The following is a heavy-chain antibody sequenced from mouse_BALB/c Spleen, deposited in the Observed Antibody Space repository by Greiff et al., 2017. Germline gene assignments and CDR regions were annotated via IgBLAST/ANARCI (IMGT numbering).Heavy chain of an antibody. CDR3: ARDPRYDYDGAMDY. D-gene: IGHD2-4*01. J-gene: IGHJ4*01. CDR2: IWGDGST. Sequence: VMLVESGPGLVAPSQSLSITCTASGFSLTGYGVNWVRQPPGKGLEWLGMIWGDGSTDYNSALKSRLSISKDNSKSQVFFKMNSLLTDDTARYYCARDPRYDYDGAMDYWGQGTSVTVSS. CDR1: GFSLTGYG. V-gene: IGHV2-6-7*01.